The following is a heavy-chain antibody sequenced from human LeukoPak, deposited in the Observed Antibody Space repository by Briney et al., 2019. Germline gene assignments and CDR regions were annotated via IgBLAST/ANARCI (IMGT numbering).Heavy chain of an antibody. CDR1: GFTFSSYG. CDR3: ALEIPPF. Sequence: PGGSLRLSCAASGFTFSSYGMHWVRQAPGKGLEWVAVISYDGSNKYYADSVKGRFTISRDNSKNTLYLQMNSLRAEDTAVYYCALEIPPFWGQGTMVTVSS. J-gene: IGHJ3*01. V-gene: IGHV3-30*03. D-gene: IGHD3-3*01. CDR2: ISYDGSNK.